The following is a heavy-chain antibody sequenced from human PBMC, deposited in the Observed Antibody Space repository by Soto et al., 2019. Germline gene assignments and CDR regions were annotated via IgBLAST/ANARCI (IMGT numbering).Heavy chain of an antibody. CDR2: MEPSSGRT. Sequence: ASVKVSCKASGYSFTGLDINWVRQTTGQGLEWMGWMEPSSGRTGYAQKFQGRVAMTRDTSINTAYMELSSLTSDDTAFYYCARGVTAGVDYWGQGTLVTVSS. CDR1: GYSFTGLD. V-gene: IGHV1-8*01. D-gene: IGHD1-26*01. J-gene: IGHJ4*02. CDR3: ARGVTAGVDY.